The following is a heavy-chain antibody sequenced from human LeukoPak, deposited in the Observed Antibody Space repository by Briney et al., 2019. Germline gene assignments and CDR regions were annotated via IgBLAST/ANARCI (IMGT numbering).Heavy chain of an antibody. CDR1: GGSFSGYY. D-gene: IGHD3-10*01. V-gene: IGHV4-34*01. J-gene: IGHJ3*02. Sequence: PSETLSLTCAVYGGSFSGYYWSWIRQPPGKGLEWIGEINHSGSTNYSPSLKSRVTISVDTSKNQFSLKLSSVTAADTAVYYCARDSPSSHYPYAFDIWGQGTMVTVSS. CDR2: INHSGST. CDR3: ARDSPSSHYPYAFDI.